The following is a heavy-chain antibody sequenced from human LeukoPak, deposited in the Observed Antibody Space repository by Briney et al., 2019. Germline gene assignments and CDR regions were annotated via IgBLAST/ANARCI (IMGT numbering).Heavy chain of an antibody. CDR2: ISAYNGNT. Sequence: GASVKVPCKASGYTFTSYGISWVRQAPGQGLEWMGWISAYNGNTSYAQKLQGRVTMTTDTSTSTAYMELRSLRSDDTAVYYCARKWIVGATFGFDPWGQGTLVTVSS. V-gene: IGHV1-18*01. CDR1: GYTFTSYG. CDR3: ARKWIVGATFGFDP. D-gene: IGHD1-26*01. J-gene: IGHJ5*02.